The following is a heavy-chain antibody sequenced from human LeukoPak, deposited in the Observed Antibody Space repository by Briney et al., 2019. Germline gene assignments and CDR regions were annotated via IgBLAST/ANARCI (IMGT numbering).Heavy chain of an antibody. V-gene: IGHV3-64*01. J-gene: IGHJ6*03. D-gene: IGHD6-19*01. Sequence: PGGSLRLSCAASGFTFSSYAMHWVRQAPGKGLEYVSAISSNGGSTYYANSVKGRFTISRDNSKNTLYLQMNSLRAEDTAVYYCARVGWGLVLSYYYYMDVWGKGTTVTISS. CDR2: ISSNGGST. CDR3: ARVGWGLVLSYYYYMDV. CDR1: GFTFSSYA.